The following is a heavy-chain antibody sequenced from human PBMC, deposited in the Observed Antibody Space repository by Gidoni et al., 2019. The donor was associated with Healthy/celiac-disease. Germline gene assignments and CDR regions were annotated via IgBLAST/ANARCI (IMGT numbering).Heavy chain of an antibody. CDR2: IYYSGST. Sequence: QVQLQESGPGLVKPSQTLSLTCTVSGGSIRSGGYYWSWIRQHPGKGLEWIGYIYYSGSTYYNPSLKSRVTISVDTSKNQFSLKLSSVTAADTAVYYCARDMGVGRRYFDYWGQGTLVTVSS. J-gene: IGHJ4*02. V-gene: IGHV4-31*03. CDR1: GGSIRSGGYY. CDR3: ARDMGVGRRYFDY. D-gene: IGHD3-16*01.